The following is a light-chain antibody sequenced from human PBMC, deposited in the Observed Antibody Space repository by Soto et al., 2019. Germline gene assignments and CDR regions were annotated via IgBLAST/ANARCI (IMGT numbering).Light chain of an antibody. CDR3: SSYTSSSTKV. V-gene: IGLV2-14*01. CDR1: SSDVGGYNY. Sequence: QSALTQPASVSGSPGQSITISCTGPSSDVGGYNYVSWYQQHPGKAPKLMIYDVNNRPSGVSNRFSGSKSGNTASLTISGLQAEDEADYYCSSYTSSSTKVFGTGTKVTV. CDR2: DVN. J-gene: IGLJ1*01.